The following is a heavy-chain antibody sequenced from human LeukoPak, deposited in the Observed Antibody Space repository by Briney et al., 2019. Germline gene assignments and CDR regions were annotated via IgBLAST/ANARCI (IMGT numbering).Heavy chain of an antibody. J-gene: IGHJ4*02. CDR2: IYSGGST. V-gene: IGHV3-53*01. D-gene: IGHD3-16*01. CDR3: ARDLHPRLTGFFDY. Sequence: GGSLRLSCVASGFTVSSYYVSRVRQAPGKGLEWVSVIYSGGSTYYADSVEGRFTVSRDNSKNTLYLQMNSLRAEDTAVYYCARDLHPRLTGFFDYWGQGALVSVSS. CDR1: GFTVSSYY.